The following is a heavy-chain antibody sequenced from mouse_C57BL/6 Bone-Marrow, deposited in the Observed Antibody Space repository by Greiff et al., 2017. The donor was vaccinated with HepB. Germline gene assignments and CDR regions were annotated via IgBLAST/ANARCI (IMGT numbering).Heavy chain of an antibody. CDR3: ARDAWGSSYWYFDV. CDR1: GFTFSDFY. CDR2: SRNKANDYTT. D-gene: IGHD1-1*01. V-gene: IGHV7-1*01. J-gene: IGHJ1*03. Sequence: EVKVVESGGGLVQSGRSLRLSCATSGFTFSDFYMEWVRQAPGKGLEWIAASRNKANDYTTEYSASVKGRFIVSRDTSQSILYLQMNALRAEDTAMYYCARDAWGSSYWYFDVWGTGTTVTVSS.